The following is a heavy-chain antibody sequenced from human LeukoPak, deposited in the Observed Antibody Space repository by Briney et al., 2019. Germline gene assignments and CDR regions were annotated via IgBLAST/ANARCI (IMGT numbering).Heavy chain of an antibody. CDR1: GGSISSYY. J-gene: IGHJ4*02. Sequence: SETLSLTCTVSGGSISSYYWSWIRQPAGKGLEWIGRIYTSGSTNYNPSLKSRVTMSVDTSKNQFSLKLSSVTAADTAVYYCARHPQTQTDYYDSSGYYYLPAYWGQGTLVTVSS. D-gene: IGHD3-22*01. CDR3: ARHPQTQTDYYDSSGYYYLPAY. V-gene: IGHV4-4*07. CDR2: IYTSGST.